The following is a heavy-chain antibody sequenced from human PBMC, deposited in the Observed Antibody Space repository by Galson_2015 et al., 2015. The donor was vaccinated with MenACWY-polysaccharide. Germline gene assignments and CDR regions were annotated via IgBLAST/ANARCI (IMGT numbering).Heavy chain of an antibody. CDR2: IKKDGTEK. D-gene: IGHD1-26*01. CDR1: GFIFSGYW. V-gene: IGHV3-7*01. Sequence: SLRLSCAASGFIFSGYWMTWVRQAPGKGLEWVANIKKDGTEKYYTGSVKGRFTISRDNAKNSLDLQMDSLRAEDTATYYCARSGRMDFWGQGTTVTVSS. CDR3: ARSGRMDF. J-gene: IGHJ6*02.